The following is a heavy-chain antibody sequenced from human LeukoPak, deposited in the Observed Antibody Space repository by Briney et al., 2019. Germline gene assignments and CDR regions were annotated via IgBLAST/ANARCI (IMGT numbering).Heavy chain of an antibody. CDR2: IYYSGST. J-gene: IGHJ6*03. V-gene: IGHV4-59*01. CDR3: ARAHYYYFMDV. CDR1: GGSISNYY. Sequence: PSETLSLTCTVSGGSISNYYWSWIRQPPGKGLEWIGYIYYSGSTNYNPSLKSRVTISLDTSKNQFSLKLSSVTAADTAVYYCARAHYYYFMDVWGKGTTVTISS.